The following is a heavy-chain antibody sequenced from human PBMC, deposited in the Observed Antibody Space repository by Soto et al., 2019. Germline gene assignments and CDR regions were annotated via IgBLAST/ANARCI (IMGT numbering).Heavy chain of an antibody. J-gene: IGHJ6*02. Sequence: QVQLVQSGAEVKEPGDSVRVSCEASGYTFTAYYIHWVRRAPGQGLEWMGWINPKFGDTTYAQDFQGRVSMTRDMSISTVYMELSRLTSDDTAIYYCARNMDYYYGRGSGNEHGVWGQGTTVTVFS. CDR3: ARNMDYYYGRGSGNEHGV. CDR1: GYTFTAYY. V-gene: IGHV1-2*02. CDR2: INPKFGDT. D-gene: IGHD3-10*02.